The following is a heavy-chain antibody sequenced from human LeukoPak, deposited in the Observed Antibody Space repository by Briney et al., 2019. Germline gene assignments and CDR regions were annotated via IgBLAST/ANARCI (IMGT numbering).Heavy chain of an antibody. CDR1: GYSFTDYY. Sequence: VASVKVSCKVSGYSFTDYYIHWVLQAPGKGLEWMGLIDHEYGQTVYAERFQARVTITADTSPDTTYMELSSLTSDDTAIYYCATRPLGVVPGYWGQGTLVTVSS. D-gene: IGHD2-21*01. J-gene: IGHJ4*02. V-gene: IGHV1-69-2*01. CDR3: ATRPLGVVPGY. CDR2: IDHEYGQT.